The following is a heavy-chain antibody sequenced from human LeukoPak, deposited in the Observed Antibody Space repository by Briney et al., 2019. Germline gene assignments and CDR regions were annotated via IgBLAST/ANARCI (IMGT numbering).Heavy chain of an antibody. Sequence: PGGSLSLSCPASGFTFSSYEMNWVRQAPGKGLEWVSAIGGRDGGTYYAGSVKGRFTDSRDDPKNTLYLQMNTLRVDDTAVYYCAKWGDYDILTGYYDSDYWGHGTLVTVSS. CDR3: AKWGDYDILTGYYDSDY. D-gene: IGHD3-9*01. CDR1: GFTFSSYE. V-gene: IGHV3-23*01. J-gene: IGHJ4*01. CDR2: IGGRDGGT.